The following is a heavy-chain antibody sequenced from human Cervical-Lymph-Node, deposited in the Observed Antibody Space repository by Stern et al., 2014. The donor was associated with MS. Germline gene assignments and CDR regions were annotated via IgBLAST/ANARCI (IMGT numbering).Heavy chain of an antibody. V-gene: IGHV4-61*02. D-gene: IGHD5-24*01. CDR2: IYTSGST. J-gene: IGHJ4*02. CDR1: GGSISSGSYY. CDR3: ARDRRWLLDY. Sequence: QLQLQESGPGLVKPSQTLSLTCTVSGGSISSGSYYWSWIRQPAGKGLEWIGRIYTSGSTNYNPSLKSRVTISVDTSKNHFSLKLSSVTAADTAVYYCARDRRWLLDYWGQGTLVTVSS.